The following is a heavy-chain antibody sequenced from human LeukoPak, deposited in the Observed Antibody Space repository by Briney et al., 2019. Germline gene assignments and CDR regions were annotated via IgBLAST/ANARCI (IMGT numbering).Heavy chain of an antibody. CDR2: INPNSGGT. D-gene: IGHD6-19*01. V-gene: IGHV1-2*02. CDR3: ARDSPPLKYWQWLVTGSYYYMDV. Sequence: GASVKVSCKASGYTFTGYYMHWVRQAPGQGLEWMGWINPNSGGTNYAQKFQGRVTMTTDTSTSTAYMELRSLRSDDTAVYYCARDSPPLKYWQWLVTGSYYYMDVWGKGTTVTISS. CDR1: GYTFTGYY. J-gene: IGHJ6*03.